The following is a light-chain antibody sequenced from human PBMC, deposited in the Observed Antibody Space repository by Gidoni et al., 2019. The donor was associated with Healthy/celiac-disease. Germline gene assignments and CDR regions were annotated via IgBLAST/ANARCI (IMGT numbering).Light chain of an antibody. CDR1: QSVSSSY. V-gene: IGKV3-20*01. Sequence: ETLLTQSPDTLSLSPGERATLSCRARQSVSSSYLAWYQQKPGQAPRLLIYGASSRATVIPDRFSGSVSGTDFTLTISRLEPEDFTVYCCQQYGSSPYTFGQGTKLEIK. CDR2: GAS. J-gene: IGKJ2*01. CDR3: QQYGSSPYT.